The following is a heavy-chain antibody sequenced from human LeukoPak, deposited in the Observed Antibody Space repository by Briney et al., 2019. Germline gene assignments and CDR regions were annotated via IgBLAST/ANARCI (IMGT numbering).Heavy chain of an antibody. CDR1: GSISSYY. Sequence: SETLSLTCTVSGSISSYYWSRIRQPPGKGLEWIGYIYTSGSTNYNPSLKSRVTISVDTSKNQFSLDLSSVTAADTAVYYCARQKCTSTSCLTKNAFDIWGQGTMVTVSS. D-gene: IGHD2-2*01. CDR3: ARQKCTSTSCLTKNAFDI. J-gene: IGHJ3*02. CDR2: IYTSGST. V-gene: IGHV4-4*09.